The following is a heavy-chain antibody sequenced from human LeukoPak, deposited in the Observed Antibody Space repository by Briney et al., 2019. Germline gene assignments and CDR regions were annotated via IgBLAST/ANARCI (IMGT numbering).Heavy chain of an antibody. Sequence: GASVKVSCTASGYTFTSYDINWVRQATGQGLAWMGWMNPNSGNTGYAQKFQGRVTITRNTSISTAYMELSSLRSEDTAVYYCALWFGDASGFDPWGQGTLVTVSS. CDR2: MNPNSGNT. V-gene: IGHV1-8*01. CDR3: ALWFGDASGFDP. J-gene: IGHJ5*02. CDR1: GYTFTSYD. D-gene: IGHD3-10*01.